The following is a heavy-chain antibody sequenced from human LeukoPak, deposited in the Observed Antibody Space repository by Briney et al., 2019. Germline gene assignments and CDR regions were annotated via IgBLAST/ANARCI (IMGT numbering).Heavy chain of an antibody. D-gene: IGHD6-19*01. V-gene: IGHV4-59*01. J-gene: IGHJ4*02. CDR3: ARSPTVAGWAYYFDS. CDR2: IDYIGST. CDR1: GGSISNYY. Sequence: SETLSLTCTVSGGSISNYYWSWIRQPPGKGLEWIGHIDYIGSTIYTDSLKSRVTILVDRTTNRFALELTSLTAADTAVYYCARSPTVAGWAYYFDSWGQGTLVTVSS.